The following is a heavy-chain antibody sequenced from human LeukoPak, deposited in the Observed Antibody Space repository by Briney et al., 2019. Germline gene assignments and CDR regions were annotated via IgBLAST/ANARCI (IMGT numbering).Heavy chain of an antibody. CDR3: ARDQVVAATSWLDP. CDR1: GGSISSYY. Sequence: PSETLSLTCTVSGGSISSYYWSWIRQPPGKGLEWIGYIYYSGSTNYNPSLKSRVTISVDTSKNQFSLELSSVTAADTAVYYCARDQVVAATSWLDPWGQGTLVTVSS. J-gene: IGHJ5*02. CDR2: IYYSGST. D-gene: IGHD2-15*01. V-gene: IGHV4-59*01.